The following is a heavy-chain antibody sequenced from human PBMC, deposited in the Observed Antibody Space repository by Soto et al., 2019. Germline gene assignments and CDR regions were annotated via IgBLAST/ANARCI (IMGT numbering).Heavy chain of an antibody. CDR1: GYTFTSYD. CDR2: MSPNSGNT. CDR3: ARAKSYDFWSGYYTFGVDYYYGMDV. V-gene: IGHV1-8*01. J-gene: IGHJ6*02. Sequence: ASVKVSCKASGYTFTSYDINWVRQATGQGLEWMGWMSPNSGNTGYAQKFQGRVTMTRNTSISTAYMELSSLRSEDTAVYYCARAKSYDFWSGYYTFGVDYYYGMDVWGQGTTVTVSS. D-gene: IGHD3-3*01.